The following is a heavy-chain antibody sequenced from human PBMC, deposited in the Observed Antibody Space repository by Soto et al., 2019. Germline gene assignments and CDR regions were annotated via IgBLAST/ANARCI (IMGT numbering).Heavy chain of an antibody. CDR2: INSDGSST. CDR1: GFTFSSYW. D-gene: IGHD3-22*01. V-gene: IGHV3-74*01. J-gene: IGHJ3*02. Sequence: GESLKISCAASGFTFSSYWMHWVRQAPGKGLVWVSRINSDGSSTSYADSVKGRFTISRDNAKNTLYLQMNSLRAEDTAVYYCASPMYYYDSSGYYEPDAFDIWGQGTMVTVSS. CDR3: ASPMYYYDSSGYYEPDAFDI.